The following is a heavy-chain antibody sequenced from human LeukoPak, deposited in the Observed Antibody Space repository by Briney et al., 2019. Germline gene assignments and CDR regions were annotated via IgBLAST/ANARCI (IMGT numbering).Heavy chain of an antibody. CDR3: AGQGKYYFDY. CDR1: GGSISSYY. V-gene: IGHV4-59*01. J-gene: IGHJ4*02. Sequence: PSETLSLTCTVSGGSISSYYWSWIRQRPGKGLEWIGYIYYSGSTNYNPSLKSRVTISVDTSKNQFSLKLSSVTAADTAVYYCAGQGKYYFDYWGQGTLVTVSS. CDR2: IYYSGST. D-gene: IGHD3-10*01.